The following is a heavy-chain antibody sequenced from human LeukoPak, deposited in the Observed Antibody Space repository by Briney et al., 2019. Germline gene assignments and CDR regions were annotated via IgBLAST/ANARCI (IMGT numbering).Heavy chain of an antibody. J-gene: IGHJ4*02. CDR3: PKDRISMVRSPDIAN. V-gene: IGHV3-30*18. Sequence: PGRSLRLSCAASGFTFRSYGMHWVRQAPGKGLEWVALITYDDCYKYYADSVKGRFTISRDNSESTLYLQMNSLRPEDTAVYYCPKDRISMVRSPDIANWGQGTLVTVSS. CDR1: GFTFRSYG. D-gene: IGHD3-10*01. CDR2: ITYDDCYK.